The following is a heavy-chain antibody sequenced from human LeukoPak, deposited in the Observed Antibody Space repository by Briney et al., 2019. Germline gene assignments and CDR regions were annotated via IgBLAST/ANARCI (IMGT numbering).Heavy chain of an antibody. J-gene: IGHJ4*02. Sequence: ASVKVSCKASGYTFTGNYMHWVRQAPGQGLEWMGWINPNSGGTNYAQKFQGRVTMTRDTSISTAYMELSRLRSDDTAVYYCAREGIVGANLYYFDYWGQGTLVTVSS. V-gene: IGHV1-2*02. CDR1: GYTFTGNY. D-gene: IGHD1-26*01. CDR2: INPNSGGT. CDR3: AREGIVGANLYYFDY.